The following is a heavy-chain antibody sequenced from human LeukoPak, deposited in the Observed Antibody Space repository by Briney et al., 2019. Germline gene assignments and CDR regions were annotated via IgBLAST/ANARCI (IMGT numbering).Heavy chain of an antibody. D-gene: IGHD6-19*01. CDR2: ISSSSSYI. CDR3: TEQIAVAGGFDY. J-gene: IGHJ4*02. CDR1: GFTFSSYS. V-gene: IGHV3-21*01. Sequence: GGSLRLSCAASGFTFSSYSMKWVRQAPGKGLEWVSSISSSSSYIYYADSVKGRFTISRDNAKNSLYLQMNSLRAEDRAVYYCTEQIAVAGGFDYWGQGTLVTVSS.